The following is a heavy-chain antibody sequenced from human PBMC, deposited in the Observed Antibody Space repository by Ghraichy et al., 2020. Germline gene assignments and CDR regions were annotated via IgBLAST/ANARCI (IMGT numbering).Heavy chain of an antibody. CDR2: IIPIFGTA. Sequence: SVKVSCKASGGTFSSYAISWVRQAPGQGLEWMGGIIPIFGTANYAQKFQGRVTITADKSTSTAYMELSSLRSEDTAVYYCARAGCSGGSCYPPTKDHWFDPWGQGTLVTVSS. V-gene: IGHV1-69*06. CDR1: GGTFSSYA. CDR3: ARAGCSGGSCYPPTKDHWFDP. D-gene: IGHD2-15*01. J-gene: IGHJ5*02.